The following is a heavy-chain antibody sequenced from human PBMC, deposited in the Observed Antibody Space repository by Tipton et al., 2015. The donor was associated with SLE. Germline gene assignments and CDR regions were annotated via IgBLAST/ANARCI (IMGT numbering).Heavy chain of an antibody. CDR2: ISYRGAT. D-gene: IGHD5-24*01. Sequence: TLSLTCTVSGGSISGHYWSWIRQSPGRGLEWIGYISYRGATNYNPSLKSRVTMSLDTSRSQFSLKVTSVTAADTAVYFCAREGVATNAFDFWGQGTMVTVSS. CDR3: AREGVATNAFDF. CDR1: GGSISGHY. J-gene: IGHJ3*01. V-gene: IGHV4-59*11.